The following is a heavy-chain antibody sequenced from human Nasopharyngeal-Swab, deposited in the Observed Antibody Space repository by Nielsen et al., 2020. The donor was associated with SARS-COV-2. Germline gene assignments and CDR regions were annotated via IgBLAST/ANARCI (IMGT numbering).Heavy chain of an antibody. J-gene: IGHJ4*02. CDR3: AKRPTGSTFGD. CDR1: GFTFSSYA. D-gene: IGHD3-16*01. Sequence: GESLKISCATSGFTFSSYAMSWVRQAPGKGLEWVSAISGSGGSTYYADSVKGRFTISRDNSKNTLYLQMNSLRAEDTAVYYCAKRPTGSTFGDWGQGTPVTVSS. V-gene: IGHV3-23*01. CDR2: ISGSGGST.